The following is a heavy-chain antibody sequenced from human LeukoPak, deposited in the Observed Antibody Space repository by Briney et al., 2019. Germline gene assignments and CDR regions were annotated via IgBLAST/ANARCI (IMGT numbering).Heavy chain of an antibody. Sequence: GGSLRLSCAASGFMFSSYVMSWVRQAPGKGLEWVSGISGSGGDTYYEDSVKGRFIISRDNSKNTVHLQMNSLRAEDTAVYYCVKDGRNFMGSMDAWGQGTLVTVSS. CDR2: ISGSGGDT. J-gene: IGHJ5*02. CDR3: VKDGRNFMGSMDA. CDR1: GFMFSSYV. V-gene: IGHV3-23*01.